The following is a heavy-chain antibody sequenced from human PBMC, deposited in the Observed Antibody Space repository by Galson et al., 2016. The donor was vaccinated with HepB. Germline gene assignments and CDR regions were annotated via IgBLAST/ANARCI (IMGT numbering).Heavy chain of an antibody. Sequence: SLRLSCAASGVTVSNNYMSWVRQAPGKGLECVSLIYSGGDTYYADSVKGRFTISSDNSKNTVYLHMNSLRAEDTAVYYCARNVPVTKFGFWGQGNLVTVSS. CDR1: GVTVSNNY. CDR2: IYSGGDT. V-gene: IGHV3-66*01. J-gene: IGHJ4*02. CDR3: ARNVPVTKFGF. D-gene: IGHD3-9*01.